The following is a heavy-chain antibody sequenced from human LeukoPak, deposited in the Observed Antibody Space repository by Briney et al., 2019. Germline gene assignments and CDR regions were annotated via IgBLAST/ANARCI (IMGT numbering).Heavy chain of an antibody. D-gene: IGHD2-15*01. V-gene: IGHV3-23*01. CDR3: AKYGVVLPPGSHIPHWFDF. CDR1: GFTFSNYG. Sequence: GGSLRLSCAASGFTFSNYGMTWVRQAPGKTLEWVSSIVGRDGDTYYTGSVNGLFTISRDISKNSVNLQMSSLRGDNTAVYYCAKYGVVLPPGSHIPHWFDFWGQGSLVTVSS. J-gene: IGHJ5*01. CDR2: IVGRDGDT.